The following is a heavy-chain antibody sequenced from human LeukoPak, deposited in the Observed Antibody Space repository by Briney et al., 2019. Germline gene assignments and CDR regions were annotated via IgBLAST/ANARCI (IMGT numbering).Heavy chain of an antibody. J-gene: IGHJ1*01. Sequence: GGSLRLSCAASGFTVSSSYMSWVRQAPGKELEWVSLIYSGGSTYYADPVKGRFTISRDNSKNTLYLQMNSLRAEDTAVYYCARGYCSSTSCYYAEYFQHWGQGTLVTVSS. CDR2: IYSGGST. CDR3: ARGYCSSTSCYYAEYFQH. V-gene: IGHV3-53*01. CDR1: GFTVSSSY. D-gene: IGHD2-2*01.